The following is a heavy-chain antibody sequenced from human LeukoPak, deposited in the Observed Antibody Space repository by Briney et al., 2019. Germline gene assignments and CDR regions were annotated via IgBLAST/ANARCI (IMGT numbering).Heavy chain of an antibody. V-gene: IGHV4-4*07. CDR3: ARGYYGGAVDS. Sequence: PSETLSLTCTVSRGSTNNQYWSWIRQPAGKGLEWIGRMYTNGESDYNPSLKSRVAMSVDTSKSQFSLKLKYMTAADTALYYCARGYYGGAVDSWGQGILVIVSS. J-gene: IGHJ4*02. D-gene: IGHD3-16*01. CDR2: MYTNGES. CDR1: RGSTNNQY.